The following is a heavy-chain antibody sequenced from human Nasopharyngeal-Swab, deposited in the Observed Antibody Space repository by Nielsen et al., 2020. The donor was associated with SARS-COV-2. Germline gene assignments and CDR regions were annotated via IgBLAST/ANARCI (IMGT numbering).Heavy chain of an antibody. V-gene: IGHV4-34*01. J-gene: IGHJ2*01. CDR3: ARGNHDFWSGYYKGDWYFDL. CDR2: IVHSGST. Sequence: GSLRLSCAVYGGSFSGYYWSWIRQPPGKGLEWIGEIVHSGSTYYNPSLKSRVTISVDTSKNQFSLKLSSVTAADTAVYYCARGNHDFWSGYYKGDWYFDLWGRGTLVTVSS. D-gene: IGHD3-3*01. CDR1: GGSFSGYY.